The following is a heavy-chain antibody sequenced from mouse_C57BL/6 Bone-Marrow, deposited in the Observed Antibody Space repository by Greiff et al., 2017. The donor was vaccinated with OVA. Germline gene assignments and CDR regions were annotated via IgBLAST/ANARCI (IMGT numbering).Heavy chain of an antibody. CDR2: IAPSDSYT. Sequence: VQLQQPGAELVMPGASVKLSCKASGYTFTSYWMHWVKQRPGQGLEWIGEIAPSDSYTNYTQKFKGKSTLTVDKSSSTAYMQLSSLTSEDSAVYYCASHLGGFDYWGQGTTLTVSS. D-gene: IGHD3-1*01. CDR3: ASHLGGFDY. V-gene: IGHV1-69*01. J-gene: IGHJ2*01. CDR1: GYTFTSYW.